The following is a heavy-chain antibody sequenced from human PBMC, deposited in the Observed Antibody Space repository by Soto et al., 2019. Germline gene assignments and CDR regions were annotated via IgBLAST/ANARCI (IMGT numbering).Heavy chain of an antibody. Sequence: SGPTLVNPTQTLTLTCTFSGFSLSTSGVGVGWIRQPPGKALEWLALIYWNDDKRYSPSLKSRLTITKDTSKNQVVLTMTNMDPVDTATYYCAHSTYYDFWSGYLPGRTNYFDYWGQGTLVTVSS. J-gene: IGHJ4*02. V-gene: IGHV2-5*01. D-gene: IGHD3-3*01. CDR1: GFSLSTSGVG. CDR2: IYWNDDK. CDR3: AHSTYYDFWSGYLPGRTNYFDY.